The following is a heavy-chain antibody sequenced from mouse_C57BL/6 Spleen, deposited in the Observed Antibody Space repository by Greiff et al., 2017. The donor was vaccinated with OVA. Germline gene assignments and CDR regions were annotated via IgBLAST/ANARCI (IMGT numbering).Heavy chain of an antibody. Sequence: EVKLMESGGDLVKPGGSLKLSCAASGFTFSSYGMSWVRQTPDKRLEWVATISSGGSYTYYPDSVKGRFTISRDNAKNTLYLQMSRLKSEDTAMYYCARYNFGSSYWYFDGWGTGTTVTVSS. CDR1: GFTFSSYG. J-gene: IGHJ1*03. CDR3: ARYNFGSSYWYFDG. V-gene: IGHV5-6*01. CDR2: ISSGGSYT. D-gene: IGHD1-1*01.